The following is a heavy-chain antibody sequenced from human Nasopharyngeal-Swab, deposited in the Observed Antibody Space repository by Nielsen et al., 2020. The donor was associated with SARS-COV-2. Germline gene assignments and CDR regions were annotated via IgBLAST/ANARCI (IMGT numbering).Heavy chain of an antibody. CDR2: NNTNTGNP. CDR1: GYTFTSYA. J-gene: IGHJ4*02. V-gene: IGHV7-4-1*02. Sequence: ASVKISCKASGYTFTSYAMNWVQQAPGQGLEWMGWNNTNTGNPTYAQGFTGRFVFSLDTSVSTAYLQISSLKAEDTAVYYCARDQLTGYSSGWFTFDYWGQGTLVTVSS. CDR3: ARDQLTGYSSGWFTFDY. D-gene: IGHD6-19*01.